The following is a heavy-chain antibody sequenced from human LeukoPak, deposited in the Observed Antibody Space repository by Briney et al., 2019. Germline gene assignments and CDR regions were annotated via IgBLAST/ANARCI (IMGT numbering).Heavy chain of an antibody. CDR2: INPNSGGT. CDR3: ERAKVTTLRGHFGSSIWFDP. D-gene: IGHD4-17*01. V-gene: IGHV1-2*02. Sequence: ASVKVSCKASGYTFTGYYMHWVRQAPGQGLEWMGWINPNSGGTNYAQKFQGRVPMTKHTSISTDYMELSRQRSDDTAVHYLERAKVTTLRGHFGSSIWFDPWGQGTLVTVCS. CDR1: GYTFTGYY. J-gene: IGHJ5*02.